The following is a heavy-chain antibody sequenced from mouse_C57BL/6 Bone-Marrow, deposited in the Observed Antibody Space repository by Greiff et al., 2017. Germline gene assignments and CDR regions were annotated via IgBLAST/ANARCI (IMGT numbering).Heavy chain of an antibody. CDR1: GYSITSGYY. Sequence: EVKLQESGPGLVKPSQSLSLTCSVTGYSITSGYYWNWLRQFPGNKLEWMGYISYDGSNNYNPSLKNRISITRDTSKNQFFLKLNSVTTEDTATYYCARTPIYDGPYYFDYWGQGTTLTVSS. CDR3: ARTPIYDGPYYFDY. J-gene: IGHJ2*01. CDR2: ISYDGSN. V-gene: IGHV3-6*01. D-gene: IGHD2-3*01.